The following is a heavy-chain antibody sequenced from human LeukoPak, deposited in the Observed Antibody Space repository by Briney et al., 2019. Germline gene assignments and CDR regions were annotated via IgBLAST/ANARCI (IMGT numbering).Heavy chain of an antibody. J-gene: IGHJ4*02. Sequence: ASVKVSCKASGYTFTSYDINWVRQATGQGLEWMGWMNPNSGNTGYAQKFQGRVTMTRDTSTSTVYMELSSLRSEDTAVYYCARVWGTTGYFDYWGQGTLVTVSS. CDR1: GYTFTSYD. V-gene: IGHV1-8*01. CDR3: ARVWGTTGYFDY. CDR2: MNPNSGNT. D-gene: IGHD4-17*01.